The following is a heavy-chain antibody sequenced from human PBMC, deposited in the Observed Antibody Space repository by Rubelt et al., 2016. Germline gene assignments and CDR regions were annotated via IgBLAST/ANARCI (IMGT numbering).Heavy chain of an antibody. Sequence: EVQLVQFGAEVKKPGESLKISCKGSGYSFTSYWIGWVRQMPGKGLEWMGIIYPGDSDTRYSPSCRCQVTISSDNAISTAYLQGGSLTASCTARYYCARGWKYQLLIDYWGQRTLVTVSS. D-gene: IGHD2-2*01. CDR1: GYSFTSYW. J-gene: IGHJ4*02. CDR2: IYPGDSDT. V-gene: IGHV5-51*01. CDR3: ARGWKYQLLIDY.